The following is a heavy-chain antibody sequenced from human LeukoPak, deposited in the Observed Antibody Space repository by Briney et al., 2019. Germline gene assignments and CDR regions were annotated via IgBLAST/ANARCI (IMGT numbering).Heavy chain of an antibody. Sequence: GGSLRLSCAASGFTFSSYSMNWVRQAPGKGLEWVSSISSSSSYIYYADSVKGRFTISRDNAKNSLYLQMNSLRAEDTAVYYRARDSRLGVNFDYWGQGTLVTVSS. CDR1: GFTFSSYS. CDR3: ARDSRLGVNFDY. V-gene: IGHV3-21*01. CDR2: ISSSSSYI. D-gene: IGHD2-8*02. J-gene: IGHJ4*02.